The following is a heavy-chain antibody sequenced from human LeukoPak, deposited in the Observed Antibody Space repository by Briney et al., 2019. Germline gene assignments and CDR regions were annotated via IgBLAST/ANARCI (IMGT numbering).Heavy chain of an antibody. V-gene: IGHV1-18*01. J-gene: IGHJ5*02. D-gene: IGHD3-10*01. CDR3: ARDRGRAPFDP. CDR2: ISAYNGNT. Sequence: ASVKVSCKASGYTFSTNGISWVRQAPGQGLEWMGWISAYNGNTNYAQKLQGRVTVTTDTSTSTAFMELRSLRSDDTAVYYCARDRGRAPFDPWGQGTLVTVSS. CDR1: GYTFSTNG.